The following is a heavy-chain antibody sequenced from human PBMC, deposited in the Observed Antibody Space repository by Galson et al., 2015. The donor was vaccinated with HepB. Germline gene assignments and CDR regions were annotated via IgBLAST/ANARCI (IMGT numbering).Heavy chain of an antibody. CDR3: AKDSGLWGFDL. CDR1: GFTFSTYA. D-gene: IGHD3-16*01. Sequence: SLRLSCAASGFTFSTYAMSWVRQAPGKGLEWVSVISGSGDSAYHADSVKGRFTISRDNSKNMLYLQMNSLRAEDTAIYYCAKDSGLWGFDLWGRGTLVTVSS. J-gene: IGHJ2*01. V-gene: IGHV3-23*01. CDR2: ISGSGDSA.